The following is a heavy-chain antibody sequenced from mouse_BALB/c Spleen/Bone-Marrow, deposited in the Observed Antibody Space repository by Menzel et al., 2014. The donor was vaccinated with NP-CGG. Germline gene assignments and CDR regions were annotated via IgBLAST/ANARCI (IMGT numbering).Heavy chain of an antibody. V-gene: IGHV1-69*02. CDR3: ARDSITTVVATDY. Sequence: VQLQQSGAELVKPGASVELSCKASGYTFTSYWMHWVKQRPGQGLEWIGEIDPSDSYTNYNQKFKGMATLTVDKSSSTAYMQLSSLTSEDSAVYYCARDSITTVVATDYWGQGTTLTVSS. D-gene: IGHD1-1*01. J-gene: IGHJ2*01. CDR2: IDPSDSYT. CDR1: GYTFTSYW.